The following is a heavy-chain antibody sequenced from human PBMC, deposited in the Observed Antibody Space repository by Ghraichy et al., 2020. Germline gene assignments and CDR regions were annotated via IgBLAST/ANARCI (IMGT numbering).Heavy chain of an antibody. Sequence: LSLTCAASGFSFSNYYMSWIRQAPGKGLEWLSYISSLSSFTNYTDSVKGRFTISRDNAKNSMYLQMNSLRTEDTAVYYCARPRSGTYGAFDIWGQGTMVTVSS. CDR2: ISSLSSFT. CDR1: GFSFSNYY. V-gene: IGHV3-11*06. D-gene: IGHD3-10*01. CDR3: ARPRSGTYGAFDI. J-gene: IGHJ3*02.